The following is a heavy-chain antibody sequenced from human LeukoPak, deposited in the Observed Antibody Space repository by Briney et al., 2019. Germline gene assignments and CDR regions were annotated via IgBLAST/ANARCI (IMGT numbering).Heavy chain of an antibody. J-gene: IGHJ6*03. CDR3: ARAPNYDFWSGYFYYYYYYMDV. V-gene: IGHV4-59*11. Sequence: PSETLSLTCTASGGSISSHYWSWIRQPPGKGLEWIGYIYYSGSTNYNPSLNSRVTISVDTSKNQFSLKLSSVTAADTAVYYCARAPNYDFWSGYFYYYYYYMDVWGKGTTVTVSS. CDR1: GGSISSHY. D-gene: IGHD3-3*01. CDR2: IYYSGST.